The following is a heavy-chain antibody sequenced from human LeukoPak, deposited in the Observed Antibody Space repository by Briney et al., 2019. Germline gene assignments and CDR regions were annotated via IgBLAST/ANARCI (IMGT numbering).Heavy chain of an antibody. V-gene: IGHV1-69*13. J-gene: IGHJ5*02. CDR3: AGDGSGSYYSDPGGA. D-gene: IGHD3-10*01. CDR2: IIPIFGTA. Sequence: GASVKVSCKASGGTFSSYAISWVRQAPGQGLEWMGGIIPIFGTANYAQKFQGRVTITADESTSTAYMELSSLRSEDTAVYYCAGDGSGSYYSDPGGAWGQGTLVTVSS. CDR1: GGTFSSYA.